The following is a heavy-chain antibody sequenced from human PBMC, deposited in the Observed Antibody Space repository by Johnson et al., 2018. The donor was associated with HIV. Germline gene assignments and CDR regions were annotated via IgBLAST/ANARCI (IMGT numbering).Heavy chain of an antibody. CDR3: ARDTYTHRTTVTESAFDI. J-gene: IGHJ3*02. D-gene: IGHD4-11*01. CDR2: IGTAGDT. Sequence: VQLVESGGGLVQPGGSLRLSCAASGFTFSSYDMHWVRQATGKGLEWVSAIGTAGDTYYPGSVKGRFTISRENAKNSLYLQMNSLRPEDSALYYCARDTYTHRTTVTESAFDIWGQGTMVTVSS. CDR1: GFTFSSYD. V-gene: IGHV3-13*01.